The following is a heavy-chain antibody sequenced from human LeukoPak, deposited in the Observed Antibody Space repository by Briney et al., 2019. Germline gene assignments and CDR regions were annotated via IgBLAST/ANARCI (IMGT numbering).Heavy chain of an antibody. Sequence: GGSLRLSRAASGFTFSDYYMSWIRQAPGKGLEWVSYISSSGSTIYYADSVKGRFTISRDNAKNSLYLQMNSLRAEDTAVYYCARFGYCSSISCFRSDYYYGMDVWGQGTTVTVSS. CDR3: ARFGYCSSISCFRSDYYYGMDV. V-gene: IGHV3-11*01. CDR1: GFTFSDYY. D-gene: IGHD2-2*01. J-gene: IGHJ6*02. CDR2: ISSSGSTI.